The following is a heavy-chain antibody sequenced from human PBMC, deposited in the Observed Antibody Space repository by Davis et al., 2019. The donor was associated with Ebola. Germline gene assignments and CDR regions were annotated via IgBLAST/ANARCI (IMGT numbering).Heavy chain of an antibody. CDR2: ISYDGSNK. CDR1: GFTFSNYG. V-gene: IGHV3-30*18. Sequence: GESLKISCAASGFTFSNYGMNWVRQAPGKGLEWVAVISYDGSNKYYADSVKGRFTISRDNSKNTLYLQMNSLRAEDTAVYYCAKDPYSSTSRNDYWGQGTLVTVSS. J-gene: IGHJ4*02. CDR3: AKDPYSSTSRNDY. D-gene: IGHD6-6*01.